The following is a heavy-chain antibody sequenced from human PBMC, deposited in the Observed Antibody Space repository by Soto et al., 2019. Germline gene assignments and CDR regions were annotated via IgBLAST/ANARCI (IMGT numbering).Heavy chain of an antibody. CDR1: GFTFSSYW. Sequence: EVQLVESGGGLVQPGGSLRLSCAASGFTFSSYWMHWVRQAPGKGLVWVSRINSDGSSTSNADSVKGRFTISRDNAKNTLYLQMNSLRAEDTAVYYCARDRGWFGEVPFDYWGQGTLVTVSS. D-gene: IGHD3-10*01. CDR2: INSDGSST. CDR3: ARDRGWFGEVPFDY. J-gene: IGHJ4*02. V-gene: IGHV3-74*01.